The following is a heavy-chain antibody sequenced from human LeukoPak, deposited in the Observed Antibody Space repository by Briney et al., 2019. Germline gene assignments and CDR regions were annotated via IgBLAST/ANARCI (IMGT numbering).Heavy chain of an antibody. CDR2: IYYSGST. CDR1: XGSISXGGYY. V-gene: IGHV4-31*03. J-gene: IGHJ6*02. D-gene: IGHD2-15*01. Sequence: TLSLTXTVXXGSISXGGYYWSWIRQHPGKGLEWLGYIYYSGSTYYNPSLKSRVTISVDTSKNQFSLKLSSVTAADTAVYYCARDRIWYGMDVWGQGTTVTVSS. CDR3: ARDRIWYGMDV.